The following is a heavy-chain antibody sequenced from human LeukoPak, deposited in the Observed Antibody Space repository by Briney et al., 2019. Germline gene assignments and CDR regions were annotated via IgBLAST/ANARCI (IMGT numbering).Heavy chain of an antibody. CDR3: AKGPVVTAHTRRNWFDP. CDR2: ISGSGGST. J-gene: IGHJ5*02. Sequence: PGGSLRLSCAASGFTFSSYEMNWVRQAPGKGLEWVSAISGSGGSTYYADSVKGRFTISRDNSKNTLYLQMNSLRAEDTAVYYCAKGPVVTAHTRRNWFDPWGQGTLVTVSS. V-gene: IGHV3-23*01. CDR1: GFTFSSYE. D-gene: IGHD2-21*02.